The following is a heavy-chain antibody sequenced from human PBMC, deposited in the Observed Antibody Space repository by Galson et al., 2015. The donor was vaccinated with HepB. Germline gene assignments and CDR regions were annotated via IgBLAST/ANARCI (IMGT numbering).Heavy chain of an antibody. V-gene: IGHV1-69*13. CDR1: GGTFSSYA. D-gene: IGHD2-2*01. CDR3: ARDRCSTSCGPYYYGMDV. CDR2: IIPIFGTA. J-gene: IGHJ6*02. Sequence: SVKVSCKASGGTFSSYAISWVRQAPGQGLEWMGGIIPIFGTANYAQKFQGRVTITADESTSTAYMELSSLRSEDTAVYYCARDRCSTSCGPYYYGMDVWGQGTTVTVSS.